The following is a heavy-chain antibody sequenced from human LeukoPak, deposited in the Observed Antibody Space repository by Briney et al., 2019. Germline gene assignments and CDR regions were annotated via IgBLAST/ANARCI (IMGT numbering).Heavy chain of an antibody. Sequence: GESLKISCKGSGYSFTSYWIGWVRQMPGKGLEWMGIIYPGDSDTRYSPSFQGQVTISADESISTAYLQWSSLKASDTAMYYCARHVSIRFLEWLNPYYYYYMDVWGKGTTVTVSS. V-gene: IGHV5-51*01. CDR1: GYSFTSYW. CDR3: ARHVSIRFLEWLNPYYYYYMDV. CDR2: IYPGDSDT. D-gene: IGHD3-3*01. J-gene: IGHJ6*03.